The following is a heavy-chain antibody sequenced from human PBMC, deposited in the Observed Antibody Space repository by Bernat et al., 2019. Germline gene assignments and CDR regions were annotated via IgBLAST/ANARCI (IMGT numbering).Heavy chain of an antibody. CDR2: ISYDGSNK. Sequence: QVQLVESGGGVVQPGRSLRLSCAASGFTFSSYAMHWVRQAPGKGLEWVAVISYDGSNKYYADSVKGRFTISRDNSKNTLYLQMNSLRAEDTAVYYCAKVPPNYYDSSGYHGDAFDIWGQGTMVTVSS. D-gene: IGHD3-22*01. CDR3: AKVPPNYYDSSGYHGDAFDI. CDR1: GFTFSSYA. J-gene: IGHJ3*02. V-gene: IGHV3-30-3*01.